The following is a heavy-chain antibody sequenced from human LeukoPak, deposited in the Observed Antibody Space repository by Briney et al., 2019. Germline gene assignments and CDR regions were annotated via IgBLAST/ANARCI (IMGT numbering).Heavy chain of an antibody. Sequence: GGSLRLSCAASGFIFSSYWMHWVRQAPGKGLVWVSRINGDGSSTFYADSVKVRFTISRDNAKNTVYLQMNSLRVEDTAVYYCGSDTVLGYWGQGTLVTASS. CDR2: INGDGSST. CDR1: GFIFSSYW. J-gene: IGHJ4*02. V-gene: IGHV3-74*01. CDR3: GSDTVLGY. D-gene: IGHD5-18*01.